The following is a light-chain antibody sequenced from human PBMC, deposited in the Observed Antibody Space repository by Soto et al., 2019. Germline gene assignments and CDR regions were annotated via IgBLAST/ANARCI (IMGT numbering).Light chain of an antibody. CDR2: KAS. CDR3: QQYNGT. CDR1: QNINTW. V-gene: IGKV1-5*03. Sequence: DIQMTQSPSTLSASVGDRVTITCRASQNINTWLAWYQQKPGKAPKLLILKASSLESGVPSRFSGSGSGTEFTLTISSLQPDDFATYYCQQYNGTFGQGTKVDIK. J-gene: IGKJ1*01.